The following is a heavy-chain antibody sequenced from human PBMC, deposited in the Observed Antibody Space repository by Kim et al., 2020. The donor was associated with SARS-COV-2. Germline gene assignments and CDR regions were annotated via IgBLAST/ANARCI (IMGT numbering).Heavy chain of an antibody. CDR2: ISSNGGSP. Sequence: GGSLRLSCSASGFTFSSYAMHWVRQAPGKGLEYVSAISSNGGSPYYADSVKGRFTISRDNSKNTLYLQMSSLRAEDTAVYYCVKGGIYDIAAAGNYYYYGMDVWGQGTTVTVSS. CDR1: GFTFSSYA. V-gene: IGHV3-64D*06. D-gene: IGHD6-13*01. J-gene: IGHJ6*02. CDR3: VKGGIYDIAAAGNYYYYGMDV.